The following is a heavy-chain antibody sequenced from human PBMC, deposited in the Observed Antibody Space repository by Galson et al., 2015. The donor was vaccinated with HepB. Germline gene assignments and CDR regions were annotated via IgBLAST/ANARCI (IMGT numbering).Heavy chain of an antibody. CDR1: GCTFTSYA. CDR3: ARAQGALYSSGWPLWGFDY. D-gene: IGHD6-19*01. V-gene: IGHV7-4-1*02. J-gene: IGHJ4*02. Sequence: SVKVSCKASGCTFTSYAMNWVRQAPGQGLEWMGWINTNTGNPTYAQGFTGRFVFSLDTSVSTAYLQISSLKAEDTAVYYCARAQGALYSSGWPLWGFDYWGQGTLVTVSS. CDR2: INTNTGNP.